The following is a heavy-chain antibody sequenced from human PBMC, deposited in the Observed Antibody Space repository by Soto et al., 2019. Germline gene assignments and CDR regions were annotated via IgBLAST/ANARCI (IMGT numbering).Heavy chain of an antibody. V-gene: IGHV1-18*01. Sequence: ASVKVSCKASGYTFTSYGISWVRQAPGQGLEWMGWISAYNGNTNYAQKLQGRVTMTTDTSTSTAYMELRSLRPDDTAVYYCAILGYSYGYVVYWGQGTLVTVSS. D-gene: IGHD5-18*01. CDR1: GYTFTSYG. J-gene: IGHJ4*02. CDR2: ISAYNGNT. CDR3: AILGYSYGYVVY.